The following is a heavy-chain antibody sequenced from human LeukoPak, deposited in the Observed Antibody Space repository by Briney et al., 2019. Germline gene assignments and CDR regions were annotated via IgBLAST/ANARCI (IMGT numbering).Heavy chain of an antibody. CDR2: INAGNGNT. CDR3: ARDPAAGGWQWLVTVPYDY. CDR1: GYTFTSYA. D-gene: IGHD6-19*01. Sequence: ASVKVSFKASGYTFTSYAMHWVRQAPGQRLEWMGWINAGNGNTKYSQKFQGRVTITRDTSASTAYMELSSLRSEDTAVYYCARDPAAGGWQWLVTVPYDYWGQGTLVTVSS. V-gene: IGHV1-3*01. J-gene: IGHJ4*02.